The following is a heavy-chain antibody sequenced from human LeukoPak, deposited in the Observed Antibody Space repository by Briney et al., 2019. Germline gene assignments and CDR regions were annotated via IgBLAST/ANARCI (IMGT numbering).Heavy chain of an antibody. V-gene: IGHV3-23*01. CDR3: AKTYSSSRAHYYYYYYMDV. CDR1: EFTFSNYG. CDR2: ISGSGGSP. J-gene: IGHJ6*03. D-gene: IGHD6-13*01. Sequence: GGSLRLSCAASEFTFSNYGMSWVRQAPGKGLEWVSAISGSGGSPYYADSVKGRFTISRDSSKNTLYLQMNSLRAEDTAVYYCAKTYSSSRAHYYYYYYMDVWGKGTTVTISS.